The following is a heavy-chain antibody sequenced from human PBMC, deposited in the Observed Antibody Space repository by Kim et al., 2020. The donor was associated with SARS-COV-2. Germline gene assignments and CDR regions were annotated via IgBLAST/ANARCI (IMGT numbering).Heavy chain of an antibody. Sequence: GGSLRLSCAASGFTFSSYAMSWVRQAPGKGLEWVSAISGSGGSTYYADSVKGRFTISRDNSKNTLYLQMNSLRAEDTAVYYCAKDRVGGYNWNFVPLDVWGQGTTVTVSS. CDR2: ISGSGGST. D-gene: IGHD1-7*01. V-gene: IGHV3-23*01. CDR1: GFTFSSYA. CDR3: AKDRVGGYNWNFVPLDV. J-gene: IGHJ6*02.